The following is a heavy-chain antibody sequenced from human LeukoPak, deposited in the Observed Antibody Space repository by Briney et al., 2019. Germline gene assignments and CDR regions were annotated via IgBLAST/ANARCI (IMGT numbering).Heavy chain of an antibody. D-gene: IGHD4-11*01. J-gene: IGHJ6*03. Sequence: GASVKVSCKASGYTFTSYYMHWVRQAPGQGLEWMGIINPSGGSTSYAQKFQGRVTMTRDMSTSTVYMELSSLRSEDTAVYYCARDVTTVTTRYYYMDVWGKGTTVTVSS. CDR2: INPSGGST. V-gene: IGHV1-46*01. CDR3: ARDVTTVTTRYYYMDV. CDR1: GYTFTSYY.